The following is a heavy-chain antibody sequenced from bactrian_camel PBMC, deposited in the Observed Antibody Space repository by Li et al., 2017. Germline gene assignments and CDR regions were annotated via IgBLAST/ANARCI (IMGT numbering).Heavy chain of an antibody. J-gene: IGHJ6*01. CDR2: INTDGRST. Sequence: VQLVESGGGLVQPGGSLRLSCAASGFTFSSYAMSWVRQAPGKGLEWVSSINTDGRSTYYTDVVKGRFTISRDNAKNTVYLETDSLKSEDMALYYCAAAGPVDYYPTFGFWGQGTQVTVS. CDR1: GFTFSSYA. D-gene: IGHD3*01. V-gene: IGHV3S11*01. CDR3: AAAGPVDYYPTFGF.